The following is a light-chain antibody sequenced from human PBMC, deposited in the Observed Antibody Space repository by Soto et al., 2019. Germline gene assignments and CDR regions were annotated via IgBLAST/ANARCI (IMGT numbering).Light chain of an antibody. CDR1: QSVSSSY. Sequence: EIVLTQSPGTLSLSPGERATLSCRASQSVSSSYLAWYLQKPGQAPRLLIYGASSRATGIPDRFSGSGSGTDFTLTISRLEPEDFAVYYCQQYGSSPREPFGGGTKVEIK. V-gene: IGKV3-20*01. CDR3: QQYGSSPREP. CDR2: GAS. J-gene: IGKJ4*01.